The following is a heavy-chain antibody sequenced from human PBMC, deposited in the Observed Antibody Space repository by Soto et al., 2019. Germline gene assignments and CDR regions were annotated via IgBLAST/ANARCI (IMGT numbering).Heavy chain of an antibody. Sequence: SETLSLTCSVSGASIYNGGYFWSWIRQSPGKGLEWIGHIHNSGSPYNNPSLKSRVTISADTSMNQFSLALTSVTAADTAMYSCARTPWDGYTGYYFDYWGQGTLVTVS. CDR3: ARTPWDGYTGYYFDY. J-gene: IGHJ4*02. CDR2: IHNSGSP. CDR1: GASIYNGGYF. V-gene: IGHV4-30-4*01. D-gene: IGHD5-18*01.